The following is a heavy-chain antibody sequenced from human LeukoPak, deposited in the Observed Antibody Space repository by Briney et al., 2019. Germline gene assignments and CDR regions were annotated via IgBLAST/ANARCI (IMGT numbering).Heavy chain of an antibody. D-gene: IGHD2-2*01. CDR1: GGTFSSYA. Sequence: ASVKVSCKASGGTFSSYAISWVRQAPGQGLEWMGGIIPIFGTANYAQKFQGRVTITADESTSTAYMELSSLRSEDTAVHYCVRDIVVVPAADLYYYYGMDVWGKGTTVTVSS. V-gene: IGHV1-69*13. J-gene: IGHJ6*04. CDR3: VRDIVVVPAADLYYYYGMDV. CDR2: IIPIFGTA.